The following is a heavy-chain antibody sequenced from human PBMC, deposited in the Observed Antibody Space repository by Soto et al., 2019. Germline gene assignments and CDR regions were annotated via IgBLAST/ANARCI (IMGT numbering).Heavy chain of an antibody. CDR1: GGTFSSYA. Sequence: QVQLVQSGAEVKKPGSSVKVSYKASGGTFSSYAISWVRQAPGQGLEWMGGIIPIFGTANYAQKFQGRVTITADESTSTAYMELSSLRSEDTAVYYWARGYYYDCSGYYSNAYYFDYWGQGTLVTVSS. J-gene: IGHJ4*02. D-gene: IGHD3-22*01. CDR2: IIPIFGTA. V-gene: IGHV1-69*01. CDR3: ARGYYYDCSGYYSNAYYFDY.